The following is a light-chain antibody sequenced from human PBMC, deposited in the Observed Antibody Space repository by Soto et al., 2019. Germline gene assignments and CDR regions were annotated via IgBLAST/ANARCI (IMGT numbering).Light chain of an antibody. J-gene: IGLJ1*01. CDR3: GSYPTSATFS. V-gene: IGLV2-14*01. Sequence: SVPIQPAAGSCSAGQLISVSCAGTKSGVGAYNYISWYQHHPDKAPKLMIYEVPNRPSGVSNRFSASKSLNTASLTISALQPQHETYYYCGSYPTSATFSFRTWTKVTVL. CDR1: KSGVGAYNY. CDR2: EVP.